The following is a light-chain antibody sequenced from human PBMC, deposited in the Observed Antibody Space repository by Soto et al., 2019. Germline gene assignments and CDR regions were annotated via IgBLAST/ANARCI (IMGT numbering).Light chain of an antibody. CDR2: DAS. V-gene: IGKV1-5*01. J-gene: IGKJ1*01. CDR3: QQFAISST. CDR1: HNIERW. Sequence: IQMTQSPSTLSASVGDRVTITCRASHNIERWMAWYQQKPGKAPSLLIFDASTLHSGVPSRFSGSGSGTDFTLTTSSLQPDDFATYYCQQFAISSTFGQGTKVEVK.